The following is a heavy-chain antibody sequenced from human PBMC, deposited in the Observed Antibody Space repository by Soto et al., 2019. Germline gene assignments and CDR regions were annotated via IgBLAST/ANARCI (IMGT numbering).Heavy chain of an antibody. D-gene: IGHD3-22*01. J-gene: IGHJ4*02. CDR3: AAGGGYDSSGPIY. Sequence: SETLSLTCAVSGGSISSSNWWSWVRQPPGKGLEWIGEIYHSGSTNYNPSLKSRVTISVDKSKNQFSLKLSSVTAADTAVYYCAAGGGYDSSGPIYWGQGTLVTVS. CDR1: GGSISSSNW. V-gene: IGHV4-4*02. CDR2: IYHSGST.